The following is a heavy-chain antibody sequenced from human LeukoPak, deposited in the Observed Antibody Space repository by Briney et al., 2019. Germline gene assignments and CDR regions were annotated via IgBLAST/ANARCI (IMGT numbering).Heavy chain of an antibody. CDR1: GYTLTELS. CDR3: ATKQHLKSYGSGSYYNREYYFDY. D-gene: IGHD3-10*01. J-gene: IGHJ4*02. Sequence: ASVKVSCKVSGYTLTELSMHWVRQAPGKGLEWMGGFDPEDGETIYAQKFQGRATMTEDTSTDTAYMELSSLRSEDTAVYYCATKQHLKSYGSGSYYNREYYFDYWGQGTLVTVSS. CDR2: FDPEDGET. V-gene: IGHV1-24*01.